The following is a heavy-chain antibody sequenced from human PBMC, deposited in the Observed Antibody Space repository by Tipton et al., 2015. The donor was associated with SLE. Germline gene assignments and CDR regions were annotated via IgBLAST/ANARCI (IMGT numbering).Heavy chain of an antibody. V-gene: IGHV4-38-2*02. Sequence: TLSLTCTVSGDSIDNGYYWGWIRQPPGKGLEWIGSLYHTGTTYYSPSLNSRATISSDTSRNQFSLKLTSVTAADTAVYYCARVGHTNYYYYMDVWGKGTTVTVSS. CDR1: GDSIDNGYY. J-gene: IGHJ6*03. CDR3: ARVGHTNYYYYMDV. D-gene: IGHD2-8*01. CDR2: LYHTGTT.